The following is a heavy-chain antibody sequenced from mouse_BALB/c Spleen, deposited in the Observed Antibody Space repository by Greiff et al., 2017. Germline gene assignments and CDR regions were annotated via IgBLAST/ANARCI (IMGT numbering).Heavy chain of an antibody. J-gene: IGHJ2*01. V-gene: IGHV5-12-2*01. CDR1: GFTFSSYT. D-gene: IGHD1-1*02. Sequence: DVQLVESGGGLVQPGGSLKLSCAASGFTFSSYTMSWVRQTPEKRLEWVAYISNGGGSTYYPDTVKGRFTISRDNAKNTLYLQMSSLKSEDTAMYYCARHSPYGYFDYWGQGTTLTVSS. CDR3: ARHSPYGYFDY. CDR2: ISNGGGST.